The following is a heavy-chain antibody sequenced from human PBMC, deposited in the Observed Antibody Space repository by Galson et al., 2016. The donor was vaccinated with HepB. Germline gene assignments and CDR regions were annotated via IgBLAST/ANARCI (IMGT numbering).Heavy chain of an antibody. J-gene: IGHJ2*01. D-gene: IGHD6-19*01. CDR3: AKSRNSGWYANWYFDL. Sequence: SLRLSCAASGFIFDDYAVHWVRQVTGKGLEWVSGISWNSGNIGYADSVKGRFTISRDNAKNSLYLQMNSLRPEDTALYYCAKSRNSGWYANWYFDLWGRGTLVTVSS. CDR2: ISWNSGNI. V-gene: IGHV3-9*01. CDR1: GFIFDDYA.